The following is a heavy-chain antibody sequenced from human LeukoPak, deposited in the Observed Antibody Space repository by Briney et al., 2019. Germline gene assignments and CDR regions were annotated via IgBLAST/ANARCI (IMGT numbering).Heavy chain of an antibody. CDR3: ARRRCYGDFDY. V-gene: IGHV4-30-4*01. CDR2: ISYSGST. D-gene: IGHD4/OR15-4a*01. J-gene: IGHJ4*02. CDR1: GGSVSSGDYY. Sequence: SETLSLTCTVSGGSVSSGDYYWSWIRQPPGKGLEWIGYISYSGSTYYNPSLKSRVTMSVDTSKSQFSLRLSSVTAADTAVYYCARRRCYGDFDYWGQGTLVTVSS.